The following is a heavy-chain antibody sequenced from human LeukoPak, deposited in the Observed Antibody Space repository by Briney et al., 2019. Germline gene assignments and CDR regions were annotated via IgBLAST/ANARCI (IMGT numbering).Heavy chain of an antibody. D-gene: IGHD6-13*01. J-gene: IGHJ5*02. V-gene: IGHV1-69*05. Sequence: SVKVSCKASGGTFSSYAISWVRQAPGQGVEWMGGIIPIFGTANSAQKFQGRVTITTDESTSTAYMELSSLRSEDTAVYYCARGDSSSWYMIGLLDPWGQGTLVTVSS. CDR3: ARGDSSSWYMIGLLDP. CDR1: GGTFSSYA. CDR2: IIPIFGTA.